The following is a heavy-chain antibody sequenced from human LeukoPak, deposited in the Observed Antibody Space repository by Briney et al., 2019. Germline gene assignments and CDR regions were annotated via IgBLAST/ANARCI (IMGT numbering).Heavy chain of an antibody. CDR3: ARSGYSSSWYMGPVDY. V-gene: IGHV4-39*01. CDR2: IYYSGST. D-gene: IGHD6-13*01. CDR1: GGPISSSSYY. J-gene: IGHJ4*02. Sequence: SETLSLTCTVSGGPISSSSYYWGWIRQPPGKGLEWIGSIYYSGSTYYNPSLKSRVTISVDTSKNQFSLKLSSVTAADTAVYYCARSGYSSSWYMGPVDYWGQGTLVTVSS.